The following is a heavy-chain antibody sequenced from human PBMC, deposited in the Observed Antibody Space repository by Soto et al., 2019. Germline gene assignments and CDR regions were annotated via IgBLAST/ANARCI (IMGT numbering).Heavy chain of an antibody. Sequence: SETLSLTCAVSGGSISSSNWWSWVRQPPGKGLEWIGEIYHSGSTNYNPSLKSRVTISVDKSKNQFSLKLSSVTAADTAVYYCARRRYCSSTSCYYGGMDVWGQGTTVTVSS. CDR3: ARRRYCSSTSCYYGGMDV. D-gene: IGHD2-2*01. CDR2: IYHSGST. CDR1: GGSISSSNW. J-gene: IGHJ6*02. V-gene: IGHV4-4*02.